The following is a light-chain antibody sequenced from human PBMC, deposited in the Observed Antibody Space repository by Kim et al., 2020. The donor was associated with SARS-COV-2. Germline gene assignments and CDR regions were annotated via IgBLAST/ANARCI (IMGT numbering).Light chain of an antibody. V-gene: IGLV2-23*02. Sequence: GQSITISCTGTSSDVGTYNLVSWYQQHPGKAPKLMIYEVSKRPSGVSNHFSGSKSGNTASLTISGLQAEDEADYYCCSYVGSSTWVFGGGTQLTVL. CDR1: SSDVGTYNL. CDR3: CSYVGSSTWV. J-gene: IGLJ3*02. CDR2: EVS.